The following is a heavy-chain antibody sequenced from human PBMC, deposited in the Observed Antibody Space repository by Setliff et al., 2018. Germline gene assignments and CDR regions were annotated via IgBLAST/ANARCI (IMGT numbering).Heavy chain of an antibody. D-gene: IGHD3-3*01. CDR3: ARERTIFGILVISGWFDP. CDR1: GGSISSSSYY. Sequence: SETLSLTCTVSGGSISSSSYYWGWIRQPPGKGLEWLGSVSASGSTTYNPSLKNRVTMSVDTSRNQISLNLTSVTAADTAMYYCARERTIFGILVISGWFDPWGQGTVVTVSS. J-gene: IGHJ5*02. V-gene: IGHV4-39*07. CDR2: VSASGST.